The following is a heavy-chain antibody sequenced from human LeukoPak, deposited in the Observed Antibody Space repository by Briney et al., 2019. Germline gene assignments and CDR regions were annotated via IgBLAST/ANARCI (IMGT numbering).Heavy chain of an antibody. D-gene: IGHD3-9*01. CDR3: AKDVDFDWLSFFDY. J-gene: IGHJ4*02. V-gene: IGHV3-33*06. Sequence: GGSLRLSCAASGFTFSSYGMHWVRQAPGKGLEWEAVIWYDGSNKYYADSVKGRFTISRDNSKNTLYLQMNSLRAEDTAVYYCAKDVDFDWLSFFDYWGQGTLVTVSS. CDR1: GFTFSSYG. CDR2: IWYDGSNK.